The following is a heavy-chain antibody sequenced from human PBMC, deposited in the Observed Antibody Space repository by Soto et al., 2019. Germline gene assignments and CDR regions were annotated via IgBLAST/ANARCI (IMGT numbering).Heavy chain of an antibody. CDR3: ARDLHGGNSGYFDY. Sequence: SVKVSCKXSGGTFGSYAISWVRQAPGQGLEWMGGIIPIFGTANYAQKFQGRVTITADESTSTAYMELSSLRSEDTAVYYCARDLHGGNSGYFDYWGQGTLVTVSS. CDR1: GGTFGSYA. CDR2: IIPIFGTA. V-gene: IGHV1-69*13. J-gene: IGHJ4*02. D-gene: IGHD2-21*02.